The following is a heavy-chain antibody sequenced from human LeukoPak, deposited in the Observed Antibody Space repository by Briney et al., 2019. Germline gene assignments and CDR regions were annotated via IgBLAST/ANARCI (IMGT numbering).Heavy chain of an antibody. V-gene: IGHV4-61*02. Sequence: SQTLSLTCTVSGASISSGTYSWSWIRQPAGKELEWIGRIYPSGSTNYNPSLKSRVTISLDTSENQFSLKLSSVTAADTAVYYGARGGSYSDFDSWGQGTLVTVSS. D-gene: IGHD1-26*01. CDR3: ARGGSYSDFDS. CDR1: GASISSGTYS. J-gene: IGHJ4*02. CDR2: IYPSGST.